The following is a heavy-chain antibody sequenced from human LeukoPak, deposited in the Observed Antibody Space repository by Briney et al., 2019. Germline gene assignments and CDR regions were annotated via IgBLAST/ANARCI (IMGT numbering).Heavy chain of an antibody. Sequence: GGSLRLSCAASRFTLSTHWMSWVRQAPGKGLEWVAHIKQDGSQEYYVDSVKGRFTISRDSAKNSLYLQMNSLRAEDTAVYYCARGVPYDSWSGPHYSDYWGQGTLVTVSS. CDR1: RFTLSTHW. CDR2: IKQDGSQE. CDR3: ARGVPYDSWSGPHYSDY. V-gene: IGHV3-7*01. D-gene: IGHD3-3*01. J-gene: IGHJ4*02.